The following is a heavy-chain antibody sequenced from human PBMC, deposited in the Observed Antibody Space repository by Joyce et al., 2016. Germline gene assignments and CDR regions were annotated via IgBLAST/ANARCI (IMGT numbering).Heavy chain of an antibody. D-gene: IGHD3-9*01. CDR3: ARSYCDWLFPFGP. CDR1: GYTFTNYG. Sequence: QVQLVQSGAEVKKLGASVKVSCKASGYTFTNYGISWVRQAHGQGLEWMGGISGNKGDTNYAPRFQASVTITTNTSTSKAYRELGDLRTDDAAVYYCARSYCDWLFPFGPWGQGSLVTVSS. J-gene: IGHJ5*02. CDR2: ISGNKGDT. V-gene: IGHV1-18*01.